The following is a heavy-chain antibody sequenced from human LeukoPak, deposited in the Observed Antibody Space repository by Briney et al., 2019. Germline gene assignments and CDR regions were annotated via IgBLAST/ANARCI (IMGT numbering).Heavy chain of an antibody. J-gene: IGHJ3*02. CDR3: AKGKVNHDGAFDI. CDR2: ISASGSRT. CDR1: RFSFSSYA. D-gene: IGHD3-16*01. V-gene: IGHV3-23*01. Sequence: GGSLRLSCAASRFSFSSYAMAWVSQAQGKGLEWVSSISASGSRTYYADSVKGRFTISRDNSKKMIYLQMNSLRVEDTAVYYCAKGKVNHDGAFDIWGLGTMVIVS.